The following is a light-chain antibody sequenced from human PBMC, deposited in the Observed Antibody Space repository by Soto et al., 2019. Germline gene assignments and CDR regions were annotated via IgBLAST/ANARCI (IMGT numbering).Light chain of an antibody. J-gene: IGKJ1*01. Sequence: PGARATLSCRASQSVSGRLAWYQQKPGQAPRLLIYDIDNRATGVPAKFSGRGTGTDFTLTISSLEPEDFAVYFCQQSNRWPLTFGQGTKVEFK. V-gene: IGKV3-11*01. CDR1: QSVSGR. CDR2: DID. CDR3: QQSNRWPLT.